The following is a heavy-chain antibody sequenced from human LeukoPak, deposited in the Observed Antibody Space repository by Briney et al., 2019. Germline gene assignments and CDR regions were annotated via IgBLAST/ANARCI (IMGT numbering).Heavy chain of an antibody. CDR1: GYSFTNYG. Sequence: GASVKLSCTASGYSFTNYGITWVRQAPGQGLEWMGWINSYNGNTNHAQKLQGRVTMTTDTSTSTAYMQLRGLRSDDTAGYYCARLKCSSTKCYADYWGQGPLVTVSS. V-gene: IGHV1-18*04. CDR2: INSYNGNT. CDR3: ARLKCSSTKCYADY. D-gene: IGHD2-2*01. J-gene: IGHJ4*02.